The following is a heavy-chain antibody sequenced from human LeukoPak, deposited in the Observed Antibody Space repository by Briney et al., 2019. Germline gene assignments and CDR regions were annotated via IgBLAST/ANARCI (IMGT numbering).Heavy chain of an antibody. V-gene: IGHV4-59*11. CDR1: GGSFRDHY. CDR2: IYYSGTT. Sequence: SETLSLTCTVSGGSFRDHYWSWIRQFPGKTLEWIGYIYYSGTTNYSPSLKSRVTISVDTSKNQFSLKLSSVTAADTAVYYCAREALGYCSSTSCSGVAFDIWGQGTMVTVSS. D-gene: IGHD2-2*01. CDR3: AREALGYCSSTSCSGVAFDI. J-gene: IGHJ3*02.